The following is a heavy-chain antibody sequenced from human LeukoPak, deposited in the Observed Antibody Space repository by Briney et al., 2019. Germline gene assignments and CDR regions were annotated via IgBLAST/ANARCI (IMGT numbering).Heavy chain of an antibody. D-gene: IGHD3-22*01. CDR2: ISGSGGST. J-gene: IGHJ5*02. CDR3: AKDIDYYDSSGYPAS. CDR1: GFTFSSYA. Sequence: QAGRSLRLSCAASGFTFSSYAMSWVRQAPGKGLEWVSAISGSGGSTYYADSVKGRFTISRDNSKNTLYLQMNSLRAEDTAAYYCAKDIDYYDSSGYPASWGQGTLVTVSS. V-gene: IGHV3-23*01.